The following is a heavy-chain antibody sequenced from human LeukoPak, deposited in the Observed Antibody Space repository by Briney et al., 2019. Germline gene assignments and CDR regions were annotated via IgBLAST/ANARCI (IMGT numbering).Heavy chain of an antibody. CDR3: ARDLYDILTPTTNWFDP. Sequence: ASVKVSCKASGYTFTGHYIHWVRQAPGQGLEWMGWINSNIGDTDCPQKFQGRVTLTRNTSISTAYMELSSLRSEDTAVYYCARDLYDILTPTTNWFDPWGQGTLVTVSS. D-gene: IGHD3-9*01. CDR2: INSNIGDT. CDR1: GYTFTGHY. V-gene: IGHV1-2*02. J-gene: IGHJ5*02.